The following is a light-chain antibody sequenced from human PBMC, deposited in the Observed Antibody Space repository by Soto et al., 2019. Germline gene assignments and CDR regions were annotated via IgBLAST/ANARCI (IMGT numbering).Light chain of an antibody. CDR3: SSYTSSSTLVV. V-gene: IGLV2-14*01. CDR1: SSDVGGYDY. CDR2: DVN. Sequence: QSALTQPASVSGSPGQSITISCTGTSSDVGGYDYVSWYQQHPGKAPKLMIYDVNKRPSGVSNRFSGSKSGNTASLTISGLQAEDEADYYCSSYTSSSTLVVFGGGTKLTV. J-gene: IGLJ2*01.